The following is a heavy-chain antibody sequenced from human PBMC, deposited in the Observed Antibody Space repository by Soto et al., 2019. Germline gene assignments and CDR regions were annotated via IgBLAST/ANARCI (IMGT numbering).Heavy chain of an antibody. V-gene: IGHV5-10-1*01. Sequence: GESLKISCDGRGYSFTDYSITWLRRTPGTGLEWMGKVHPSDSYTNFNPSFQGHVSISVDRSANTAYLQWTSLKASDSGIYYCARTIVETSTTSPVMDVWGHGTKVTVYS. CDR1: GYSFTDYS. CDR2: VHPSDSYT. J-gene: IGHJ6*01. CDR3: ARTIVETSTTSPVMDV. D-gene: IGHD4-4*01.